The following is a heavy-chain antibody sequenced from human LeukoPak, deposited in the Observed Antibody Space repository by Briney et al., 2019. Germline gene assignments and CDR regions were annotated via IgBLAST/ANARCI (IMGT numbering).Heavy chain of an antibody. CDR1: GFTFSSYA. D-gene: IGHD3-10*01. V-gene: IGHV3-23*01. J-gene: IGHJ4*02. CDR3: AKGGTMVRRNRYYFDY. CDR2: ISGSGGST. Sequence: PGGSLRLSCAASGFTFSSYAMSWVRQAPGKGLEWVSAISGSGGSTYYADSVKGRFTISRDNSKNTLYLQMNSLRAEDTAVYYCAKGGTMVRRNRYYFDYWGQGTLVTVSS.